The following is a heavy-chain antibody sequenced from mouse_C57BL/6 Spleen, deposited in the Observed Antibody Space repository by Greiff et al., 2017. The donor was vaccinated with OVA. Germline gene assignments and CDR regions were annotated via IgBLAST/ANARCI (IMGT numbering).Heavy chain of an antibody. CDR3: ARGYYGFFDY. V-gene: IGHV5-17*01. CDR2: ISSGSSTI. J-gene: IGHJ2*01. Sequence: EVKLMESGGGLVKPGGSLKLSCAASGFTFSDYGMHCVRQAPEKGLEWVAYISSGSSTIYYADTVKGRFTISRDNAKNTLFLQMTSLRSEDTAMYYCARGYYGFFDYWGQGTTLTVSS. CDR1: GFTFSDYG. D-gene: IGHD1-1*01.